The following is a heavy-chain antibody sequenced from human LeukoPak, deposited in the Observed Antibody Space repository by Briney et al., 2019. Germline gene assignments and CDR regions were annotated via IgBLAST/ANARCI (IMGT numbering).Heavy chain of an antibody. J-gene: IGHJ3*02. CDR1: GGSISSYY. CDR2: IYYSGST. Sequence: SEALSLTCTVSGGSISSYYWSWIRQPPGKGLEWIGYIYYSGSTNYNPSLESRVTISVDTSKDQFSLKLSSVTAADTAVYYCVSYPGIWGQGTMVTVSS. CDR3: VSYPGI. V-gene: IGHV4-59*01.